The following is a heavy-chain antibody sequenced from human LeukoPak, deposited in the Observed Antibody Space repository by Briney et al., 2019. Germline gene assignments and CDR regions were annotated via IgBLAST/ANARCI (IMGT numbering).Heavy chain of an antibody. CDR3: ARWGPPILYYYDSSGYCFDY. CDR2: IYYSGST. D-gene: IGHD3-22*01. CDR1: GGSISSGGYY. Sequence: SQTLSLTCTVSGGSISSGGYYWSWIHQHPGKGLEWIGYIYYSGSTYYNPSLKSRVTISVDTSKNQFSLKLSSVTAADTAVYYCARWGPPILYYYDSSGYCFDYWGQGTLVTVSS. J-gene: IGHJ4*02. V-gene: IGHV4-31*03.